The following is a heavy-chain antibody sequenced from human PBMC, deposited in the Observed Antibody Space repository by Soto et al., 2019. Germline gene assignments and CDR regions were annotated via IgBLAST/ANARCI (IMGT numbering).Heavy chain of an antibody. Sequence: QVQLVQSGAEVKKPWSSVKVSCKASGGTFSSYTISWVRQAPGQGLEWMGRIIPIPGIANYAQKFQGRVTITADKSTSTAYMELSSLRSEDTAVYYCAGEMPTISPLLLGYWGQGTLVTVSS. CDR2: IIPIPGIA. D-gene: IGHD3-10*01. V-gene: IGHV1-69*02. CDR1: GGTFSSYT. J-gene: IGHJ4*02. CDR3: AGEMPTISPLLLGY.